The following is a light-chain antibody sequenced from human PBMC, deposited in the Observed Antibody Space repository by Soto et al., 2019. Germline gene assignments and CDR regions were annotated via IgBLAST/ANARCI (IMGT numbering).Light chain of an antibody. V-gene: IGLV3-21*04. CDR2: YDS. CDR3: QVWDSSSDHVV. J-gene: IGLJ2*01. CDR1: NIGSKS. Sequence: SYELTQPPSVSVAPGKTARITCGGNNIGSKSVNWYQQKPGQAPVLVIYYDSDWPSGIPERFSGSNSGNTATLTISRVEAGDEADYYCQVWDSSSDHVVFGGGTKLTVL.